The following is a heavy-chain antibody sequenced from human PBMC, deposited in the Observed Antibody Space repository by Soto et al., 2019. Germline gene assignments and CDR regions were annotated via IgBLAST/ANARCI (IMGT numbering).Heavy chain of an antibody. CDR3: ARGARTTVYYYGMDV. CDR1: GGSISSGDYY. D-gene: IGHD4-17*01. J-gene: IGHJ6*01. Sequence: SETLSLTCTVSGGSISSGDYYWSWIRQPPGKGLEWIGYIYYSGSTYYNPSLKSRVTISVDTSKNQFSLKLSSVTAADTAVYYCARGARTTVYYYGMDVWGQGTTVTVSS. CDR2: IYYSGST. V-gene: IGHV4-30-4*01.